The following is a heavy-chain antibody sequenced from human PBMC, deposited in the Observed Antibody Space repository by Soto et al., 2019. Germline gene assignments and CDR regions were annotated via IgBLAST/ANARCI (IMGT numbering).Heavy chain of an antibody. J-gene: IGHJ4*02. CDR3: ARAIGPTLFDY. V-gene: IGHV3-13*04. CDR2: IGTAGDT. CDR1: GFTFSSYD. D-gene: IGHD3-22*01. Sequence: GGSLRLACSASGFTFSSYDMHWVRQGPGKGLEWVSAIGTAGDTNYAGSVKGRFTISRENAKNSLYLQMNSLRAGDTAIYFCARAIGPTLFDYWGQGTLVTVSS.